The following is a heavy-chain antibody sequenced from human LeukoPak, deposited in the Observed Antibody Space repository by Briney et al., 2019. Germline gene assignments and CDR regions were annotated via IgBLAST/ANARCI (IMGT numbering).Heavy chain of an antibody. CDR3: ARARNEYSGSYYPLYYFDY. D-gene: IGHD1-26*01. CDR2: IYSGGST. J-gene: IGHJ4*02. Sequence: GGSLRLSCAASGFTVSSDYMSWVRQAPGKGLERVSVIYSGGSTYYADSVKGRFTISRDNSKNTLYLQMNSLRAEDTAVYYCARARNEYSGSYYPLYYFDYWGQGTLVTVSS. CDR1: GFTVSSDY. V-gene: IGHV3-66*01.